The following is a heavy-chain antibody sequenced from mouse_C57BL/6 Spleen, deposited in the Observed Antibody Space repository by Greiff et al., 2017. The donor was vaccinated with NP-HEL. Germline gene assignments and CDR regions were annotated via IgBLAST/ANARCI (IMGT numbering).Heavy chain of an antibody. Sequence: LVESGAELVRPGTSVKMSCKASGYTFTNYWIGWAKQRPGHGLEWIGDIYPGGGYTNYNEKFKGKATLTADKSSSTAYMQFSSLTSEDSAIYYCARGGYDGYPDYWGQGTTLTVSS. CDR3: ARGGYDGYPDY. J-gene: IGHJ2*01. CDR1: GYTFTNYW. CDR2: IYPGGGYT. D-gene: IGHD2-3*01. V-gene: IGHV1-63*01.